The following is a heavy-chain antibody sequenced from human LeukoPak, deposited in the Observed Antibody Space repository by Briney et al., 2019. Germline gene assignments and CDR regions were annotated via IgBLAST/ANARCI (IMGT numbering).Heavy chain of an antibody. D-gene: IGHD1-7*01. J-gene: IGHJ4*02. CDR1: GYSFTSYW. CDR3: ARRPAGTRTFDY. V-gene: IGHV5-51*01. CDR2: IYGADYTT. Sequence: GEFLKISCKGSGYSFTSYWIGWVRQMPGKGLEWMGVIYGADYTTIYSPPFHGQITISADKSISTAYLQWTSLKALDTAMYYCARRPAGTRTFDYWGQGALVTVSS.